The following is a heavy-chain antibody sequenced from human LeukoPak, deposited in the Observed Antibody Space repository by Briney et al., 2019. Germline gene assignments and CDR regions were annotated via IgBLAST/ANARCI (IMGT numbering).Heavy chain of an antibody. J-gene: IGHJ3*02. V-gene: IGHV3-21*01. CDR3: ARSVVVAPGAFDI. CDR1: GFTFSSYS. D-gene: IGHD2-2*01. Sequence: GGSLRLSCAASGFTFSSYSMNWVRQAPGKGLVWVSSISSSSSYIYYADSVKGRFTISRDNAKNSLYLQMNSLRAEDTAVYYCARSVVVAPGAFDIWGQGTMVTVSS. CDR2: ISSSSSYI.